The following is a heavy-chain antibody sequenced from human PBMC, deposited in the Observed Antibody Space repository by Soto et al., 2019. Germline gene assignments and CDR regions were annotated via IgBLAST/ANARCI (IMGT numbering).Heavy chain of an antibody. CDR2: IIPITGTV. Sequence: QVQLVQSGAEVKKPGSSVKVSCKVSGGTFSSYAIGWVRQAPGQGLEWMGGIIPITGTVNYAQKFQGRVTITADESTTTVYMELRSLRSEYTAVYYCAREYSSSAQYLYFDVWCRGTLVTVSS. V-gene: IGHV1-69*01. CDR1: GGTFSSYA. CDR3: AREYSSSAQYLYFDV. D-gene: IGHD6-6*01. J-gene: IGHJ2*01.